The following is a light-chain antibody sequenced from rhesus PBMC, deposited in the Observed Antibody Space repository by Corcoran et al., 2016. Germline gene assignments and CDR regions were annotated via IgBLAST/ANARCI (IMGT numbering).Light chain of an antibody. CDR1: QGISSY. CDR3: QQRNSYPLT. Sequence: DIQLTQSPSSLSASVGDGVTIPCRASQGISSYLAWYQPKSGKARKLLIYDASNLQSGVPSRFSGSGSCTEFTLTISSLQPEDFATYYCQQRNSYPLTFGGGTKVEIK. J-gene: IGKJ4*01. CDR2: DAS. V-gene: IGKV1-38*01.